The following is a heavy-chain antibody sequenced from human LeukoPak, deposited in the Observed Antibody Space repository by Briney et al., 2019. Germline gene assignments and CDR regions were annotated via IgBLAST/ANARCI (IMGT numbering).Heavy chain of an antibody. Sequence: GASVKVSCKASGYTFKSHGISWVRQAPGQGLEWMGWISVYNGNTNYAQKFQGRVTMTTDTSTSTAYMELRSLRSDDTAVHYCARDKGYCSGGSCYYWFDPWGQGTLVTVSS. CDR2: ISVYNGNT. V-gene: IGHV1-18*04. J-gene: IGHJ5*02. D-gene: IGHD2-15*01. CDR1: GYTFKSHG. CDR3: ARDKGYCSGGSCYYWFDP.